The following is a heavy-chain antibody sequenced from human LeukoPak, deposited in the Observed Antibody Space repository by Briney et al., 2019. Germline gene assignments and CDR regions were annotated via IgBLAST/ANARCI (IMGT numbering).Heavy chain of an antibody. CDR2: ISSSSSTI. D-gene: IGHD3-22*01. Sequence: GGSLRLSCVASGLTVSSYSMNWVRQAPGKGLEWVSYISSSSSTIYYADSVKGRFTISRDNAKNSLDLQMNSLRAEDTALYYCARDGDYYDSSGYYNDWGQGTLVTVSS. CDR3: ARDGDYYDSSGYYND. V-gene: IGHV3-48*01. CDR1: GLTVSSYS. J-gene: IGHJ4*02.